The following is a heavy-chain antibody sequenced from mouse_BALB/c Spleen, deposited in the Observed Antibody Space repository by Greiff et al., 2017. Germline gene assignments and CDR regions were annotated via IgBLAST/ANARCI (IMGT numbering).Heavy chain of an antibody. CDR3: ARDEGTTVVAFDY. CDR1: GFSLTSYG. D-gene: IGHD1-1*01. J-gene: IGHJ2*01. V-gene: IGHV2-9*02. Sequence: VQLVESGPGLVAPSQSLSITCTVSGFSLTSYGVHWVRQPPGKGLEWLGVIWAGGSTNYNSALMSRLSISQDNSKSQVFLKMNSLQTDDTAMYYCARDEGTTVVAFDYWGQGTTLTGSS. CDR2: IWAGGST.